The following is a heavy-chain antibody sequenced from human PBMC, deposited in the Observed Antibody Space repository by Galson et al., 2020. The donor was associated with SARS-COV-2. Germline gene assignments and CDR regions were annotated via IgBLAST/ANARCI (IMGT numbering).Heavy chain of an antibody. Sequence: GESLKISCAASGFTFSSYWMHWVRQAPGKGLVWVSRINSDGSSTTYADSVKGRFTISRDNAKNTLYLQMNSLRAEDTAVYYCAKEYYYDSSGPLDVFDSWVHGTMVTVSS. CDR2: INSDGSST. CDR1: GFTFSSYW. D-gene: IGHD3-22*01. V-gene: IGHV3-74*01. J-gene: IGHJ3*02. CDR3: AKEYYYDSSGPLDVFDS.